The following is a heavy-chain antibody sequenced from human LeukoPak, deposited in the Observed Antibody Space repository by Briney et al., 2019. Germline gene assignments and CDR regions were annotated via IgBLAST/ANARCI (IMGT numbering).Heavy chain of an antibody. Sequence: SETLSLTCAVYGGSFSGYYWSWIRQPPGKGLEWIGEINHSGSTNYNPSLKSRVTISVDTSKNQFSLKLSSVTAADTAVYYCARVCTSYSSGGRYFDYWGQGTLVTVSS. J-gene: IGHJ4*02. V-gene: IGHV4-34*01. CDR2: INHSGST. D-gene: IGHD6-19*01. CDR3: ARVCTSYSSGGRYFDY. CDR1: GGSFSGYY.